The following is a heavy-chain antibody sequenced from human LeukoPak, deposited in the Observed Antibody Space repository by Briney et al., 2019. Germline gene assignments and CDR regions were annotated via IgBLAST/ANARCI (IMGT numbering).Heavy chain of an antibody. CDR3: ARSSYYYGADAFDI. J-gene: IGHJ3*02. D-gene: IGHD3-10*01. CDR2: IYYSGST. V-gene: IGHV4-59*01. Sequence: SETLSLTCSVSGDSISSYYWSWIRQPPGKGLEWIGYIYYSGSTNYNPSLKSRVTISLDTSKNQFSLRLSSVTAADTAAYYCARSSYYYGADAFDIWGQGTMVTVSS. CDR1: GDSISSYY.